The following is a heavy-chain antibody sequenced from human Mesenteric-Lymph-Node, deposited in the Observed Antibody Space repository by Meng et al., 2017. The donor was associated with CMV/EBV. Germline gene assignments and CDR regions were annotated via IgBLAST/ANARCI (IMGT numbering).Heavy chain of an antibody. J-gene: IGHJ4*02. CDR3: ARTNNWGFDY. D-gene: IGHD3-16*01. CDR2: INAGNGDT. CDR1: GYTFTNYA. V-gene: IGHV1-3*01. Sequence: QVQRVQSGTEVKKPGASVKVSCKASGYTFTNYAIHWVRQAPGQKFEWMGWINAGNGDTRYSQKLQGRVTFTMDTSASTAYMDLSTLRSDDTAVYYCARTNNWGFDYWGQGTLVTVSS.